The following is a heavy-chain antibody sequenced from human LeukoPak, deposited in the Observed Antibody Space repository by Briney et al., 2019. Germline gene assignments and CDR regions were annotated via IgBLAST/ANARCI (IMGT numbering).Heavy chain of an antibody. Sequence: EASETLSLTCTISGGSVSDYYWSWIRQSPGKGLEWIGYIYHTGSTSYSPSLKRLVTISADTSQNQFTLKLSSVTAADTAVYYCASRKLGNDYWGQGTLVTVSS. V-gene: IGHV4-59*02. CDR3: ASRKLGNDY. J-gene: IGHJ4*02. CDR1: GGSVSDYY. D-gene: IGHD7-27*01. CDR2: IYHTGST.